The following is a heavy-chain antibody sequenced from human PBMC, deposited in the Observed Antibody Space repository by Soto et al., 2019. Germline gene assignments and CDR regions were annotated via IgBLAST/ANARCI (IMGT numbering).Heavy chain of an antibody. V-gene: IGHV3-23*01. J-gene: IGHJ3*02. D-gene: IGHD2-8*01. CDR1: GFTFSSYA. CDR2: LTGSGGST. Sequence: DVQLLESGGGLVQPGGSLRLSCAASGFTFSSYAMSWVRQAPGKGLAWVSSLTGSGGSTYYADSVKGRFTISRDNSRDTVYLQMNSLRAEDTAVYYCAGGGTSGNYAFDIWGQGTLVTVSS. CDR3: AGGGTSGNYAFDI.